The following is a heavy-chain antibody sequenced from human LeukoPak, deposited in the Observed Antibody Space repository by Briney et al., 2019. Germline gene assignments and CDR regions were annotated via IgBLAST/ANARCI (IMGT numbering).Heavy chain of an antibody. CDR2: IYTSGST. CDR3: ARDAPTTVTTAIYYYYYYMDV. V-gene: IGHV4-4*07. Sequence: SETLSLTCTVSGGSISSYYWSWIRQPAGKGLEWIGRIYTSGSTNYNPSLKSRVTMSVDTSKNQFSLKLSSVTAADTAVYYCARDAPTTVTTAIYYYYYYMDVWGKGTTVTISS. J-gene: IGHJ6*03. CDR1: GGSISSYY. D-gene: IGHD4-17*01.